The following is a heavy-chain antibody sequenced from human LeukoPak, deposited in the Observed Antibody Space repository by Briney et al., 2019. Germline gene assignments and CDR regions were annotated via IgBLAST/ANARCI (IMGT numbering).Heavy chain of an antibody. V-gene: IGHV1-69*05. Sequence: SVKVSCKASGGTFSSYAISWVRQAPGQGLEWMGGIIPIFGTANYAQKFQGRVTITTDESTSTAYMELSSLRSEDTAVYYCARRVFWGSGYYGLNYWGQGTLVTVSS. D-gene: IGHD3-22*01. CDR2: IIPIFGTA. CDR3: ARRVFWGSGYYGLNY. J-gene: IGHJ4*02. CDR1: GGTFSSYA.